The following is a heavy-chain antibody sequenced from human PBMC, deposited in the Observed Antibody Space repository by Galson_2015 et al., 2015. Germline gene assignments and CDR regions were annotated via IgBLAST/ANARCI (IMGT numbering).Heavy chain of an antibody. V-gene: IGHV3-48*03. CDR2: ISSSGTSI. CDR1: GFTFSRFE. CDR3: ARIRGGRLVEPWFDP. J-gene: IGHJ5*02. Sequence: SLRLSCAASGFTFSRFEMNWVRQAPGKGLEWLSYISSSGTSIHYLDSVEGRFTISRDNTRNSLYLQMNSLRAEDTGLYCCARIRGGRLVEPWFDPWGKG. D-gene: IGHD3-16*01.